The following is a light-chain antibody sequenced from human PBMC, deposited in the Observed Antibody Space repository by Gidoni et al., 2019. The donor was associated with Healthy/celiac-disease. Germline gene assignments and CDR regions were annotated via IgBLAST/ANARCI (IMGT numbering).Light chain of an antibody. CDR2: DAS. Sequence: DIQMTQSPSSLSASVGDRVTITCQASQDISNYLNWYQQKPGKAPKLLIYDASNLETGVPSRVSGSGSGTDFTFTISSLQPEDIATYYCQQYDNSYTCGQGTKLEIK. CDR3: QQYDNSYT. CDR1: QDISNY. V-gene: IGKV1-33*01. J-gene: IGKJ2*01.